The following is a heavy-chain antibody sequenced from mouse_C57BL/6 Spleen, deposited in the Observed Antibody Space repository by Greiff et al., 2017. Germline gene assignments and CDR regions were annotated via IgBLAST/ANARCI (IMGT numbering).Heavy chain of an antibody. Sequence: VQLKQPGAELVMPGASVKLSCKASGYTFTSYWMHWVKQRPGQGLEWIGEIDPSDSYTNYNQKFKGKSTLTVDKSSSTAYMQLSSLTSEDSAVYYCARLHDYGSRRYYFDYWGQGTTLTVSS. CDR3: ARLHDYGSRRYYFDY. CDR2: IDPSDSYT. V-gene: IGHV1-69*01. J-gene: IGHJ2*01. D-gene: IGHD1-1*01. CDR1: GYTFTSYW.